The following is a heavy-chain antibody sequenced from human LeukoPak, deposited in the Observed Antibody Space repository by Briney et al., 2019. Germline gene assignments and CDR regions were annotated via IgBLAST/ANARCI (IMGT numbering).Heavy chain of an antibody. J-gene: IGHJ4*02. D-gene: IGHD5-12*01. CDR2: INQDGSKE. CDR3: VRDGGVSGYDLLDY. CDR1: GFTFSNYW. Sequence: GGTLRLSCAASGFTFSNYWMTWVRQAPGKGLEWVAHINQDGSKEHYMDSVKARFTISRDNAKNSLSLQMNSLRAEDTAVYYCVRDGGVSGYDLLDYWGQGTLVTVSS. V-gene: IGHV3-7*01.